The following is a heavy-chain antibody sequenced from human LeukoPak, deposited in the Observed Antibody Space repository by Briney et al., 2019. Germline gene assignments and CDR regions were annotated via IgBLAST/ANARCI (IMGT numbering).Heavy chain of an antibody. D-gene: IGHD6-13*01. CDR2: IYYSGST. CDR1: GGSISSYY. CDR3: ARGRIAAAGAFDY. J-gene: IGHJ4*02. V-gene: IGHV4-59*01. Sequence: SETLSLTCTVSGGSISSYYWSWIRQPPGKGLEWIGYIYYSGSTNYNPSLKSRVTISVDTSKNQFSLKLSSVAAADTAVYYCARGRIAAAGAFDYWGQGTLVTVSS.